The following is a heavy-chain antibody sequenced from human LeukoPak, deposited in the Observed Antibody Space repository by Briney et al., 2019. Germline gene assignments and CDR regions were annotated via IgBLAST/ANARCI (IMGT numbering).Heavy chain of an antibody. J-gene: IGHJ4*02. CDR2: INPNSGGT. Sequence: GASVKVSCKASGYTFTGYYMHWVRQAPGQGLEWMGWINPNSGGTNYAQKFQGRVTMTRDTSISTAYMELSRLRSDDTAVYYCARLTWSGSYLMLDYWGQGTLVTVSS. CDR1: GYTFTGYY. V-gene: IGHV1-2*02. CDR3: ARLTWSGSYLMLDY. D-gene: IGHD1-26*01.